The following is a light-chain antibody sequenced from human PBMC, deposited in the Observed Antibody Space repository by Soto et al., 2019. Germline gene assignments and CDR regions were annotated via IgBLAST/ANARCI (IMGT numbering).Light chain of an antibody. CDR3: QQANNFPRT. Sequence: DIQMTQSPSSVSASVGDRVTITCRASQGINKWLAWYQQKPGRAPKLLISTASSLQSGVPSRFSGSGSGTDFTLTINSLQPEDFATYFCQQANNFPRTFGQGTKVDMK. CDR2: TAS. V-gene: IGKV1-12*01. J-gene: IGKJ1*01. CDR1: QGINKW.